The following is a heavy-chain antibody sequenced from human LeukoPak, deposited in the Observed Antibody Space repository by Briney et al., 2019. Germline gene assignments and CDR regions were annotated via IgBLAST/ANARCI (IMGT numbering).Heavy chain of an antibody. CDR1: GVIFSSYA. V-gene: IGHV3-53*01. Sequence: PGGSLRLSCAASGVIFSSYAMSWVRQAPGRGPEWVSVIYSGGSTYYADSVKGRFTISRDNSKNTLYLQMNSLRAEDTAVYYCAREWRDYGDYVFAFDIWGQGTMVTVSS. D-gene: IGHD4-17*01. CDR2: IYSGGST. J-gene: IGHJ3*02. CDR3: AREWRDYGDYVFAFDI.